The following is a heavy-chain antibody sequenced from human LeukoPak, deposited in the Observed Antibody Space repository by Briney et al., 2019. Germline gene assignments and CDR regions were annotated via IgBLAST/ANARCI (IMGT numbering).Heavy chain of an antibody. Sequence: GGSLRLSCAASGFTFSSYSMNWVRQAPGKGLEWVSSISSSSSYIYYADSVKGRFTISRDNAKNSLYLQMNSLRAEDTAVYYCARDWAGDCSGGSCCSAFVRYYYYYGMDVWGQGTTVTVSS. J-gene: IGHJ6*02. V-gene: IGHV3-21*01. D-gene: IGHD2-15*01. CDR1: GFTFSSYS. CDR2: ISSSSSYI. CDR3: ARDWAGDCSGGSCCSAFVRYYYYYGMDV.